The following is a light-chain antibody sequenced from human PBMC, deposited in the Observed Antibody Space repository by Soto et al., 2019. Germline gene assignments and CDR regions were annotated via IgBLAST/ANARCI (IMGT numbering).Light chain of an antibody. J-gene: IGKJ2*01. Sequence: EIVLTQSPGTLPLSPGEKATLSCRASHSVSSSYLAGYQQKPGQAPRLLIYGASSRATGIPDRFSGSGSGTDFTLTISRLEPEDFAVYYCQQYGSSPPYTFGHGTKLESK. V-gene: IGKV3-20*01. CDR1: HSVSSSY. CDR3: QQYGSSPPYT. CDR2: GAS.